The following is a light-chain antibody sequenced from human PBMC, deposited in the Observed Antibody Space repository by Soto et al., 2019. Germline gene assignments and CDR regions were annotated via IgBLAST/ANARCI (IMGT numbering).Light chain of an antibody. J-gene: IGLJ1*01. CDR1: SSDFGGYNY. Sequence: QSVLTQPASVSGAPGQSIAISCTGTSSDFGGYNYVSGYQHHPGKAPKLMVYDVSNRPSGVSNRFSGSESGNTASLTISGLQAEDEADYYCSSYTSSSTYVFGTGTKVTVL. CDR2: DVS. V-gene: IGLV2-14*03. CDR3: SSYTSSSTYV.